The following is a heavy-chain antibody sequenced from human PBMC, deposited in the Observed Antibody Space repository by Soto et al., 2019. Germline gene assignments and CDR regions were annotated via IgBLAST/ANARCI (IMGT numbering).Heavy chain of an antibody. Sequence: EVQLVESGGGVVQPGGSLRLSCAASGFTFSSYWMHWVRQVPGKGPVCVSRINGDGTTTHHADSVKGRFTISRDNAKNTLYLQMNSLRAEDTAVYYCARRIAGAGTYDQWGQGTLVTVSS. D-gene: IGHD6-19*01. CDR2: INGDGTTT. J-gene: IGHJ4*02. CDR1: GFTFSSYW. V-gene: IGHV3-74*01. CDR3: ARRIAGAGTYDQ.